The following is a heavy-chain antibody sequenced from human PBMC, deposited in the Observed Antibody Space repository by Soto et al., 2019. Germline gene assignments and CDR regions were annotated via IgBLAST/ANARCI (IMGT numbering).Heavy chain of an antibody. CDR1: GGSISSGGYH. CDR3: AREGGYSYGWQRYFDL. D-gene: IGHD5-18*01. Sequence: QVQLQESGPGLVKPSQTLSLTCTVSGGSISSGGYHWSWIRQHPGKGLEWIGYIYYSGSTYYNPSLKSRVTISVDTSKNQFSLKLSSVTAADTAVYYCAREGGYSYGWQRYFDLWGRGTLVTVSS. J-gene: IGHJ2*01. CDR2: IYYSGST. V-gene: IGHV4-31*03.